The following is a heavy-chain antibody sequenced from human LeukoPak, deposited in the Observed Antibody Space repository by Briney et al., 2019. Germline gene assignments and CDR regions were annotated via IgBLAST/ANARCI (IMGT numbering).Heavy chain of an antibody. CDR2: INQDGSEK. CDR3: AGSGSYNY. D-gene: IGHD1-26*01. J-gene: IGHJ4*02. V-gene: IGHV3-7*01. CDR1: GFTFSSYW. Sequence: GGSLRLSCAASGFTFSSYWMSWVRQAPGKGLEWVSNINQDGSEKYYVDSVKGRFTITRDNANNSLYLQMNSLRAEDTAVYYCAGSGSYNYWGQGTLVTVSS.